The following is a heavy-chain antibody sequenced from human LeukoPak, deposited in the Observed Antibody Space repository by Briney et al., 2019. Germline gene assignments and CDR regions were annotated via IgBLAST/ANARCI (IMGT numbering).Heavy chain of an antibody. Sequence: GGSLILSCAASGFTFSSYAMSWGRPAPGKGLEWVSAISGSGGSTYYADSVKGRFTISRDNSKNTLYLQMNSLRAEDTAVYYCAKDRATMIVETFDYWGQGTLVTVSS. CDR1: GFTFSSYA. CDR2: ISGSGGST. J-gene: IGHJ4*02. CDR3: AKDRATMIVETFDY. D-gene: IGHD3-22*01. V-gene: IGHV3-23*01.